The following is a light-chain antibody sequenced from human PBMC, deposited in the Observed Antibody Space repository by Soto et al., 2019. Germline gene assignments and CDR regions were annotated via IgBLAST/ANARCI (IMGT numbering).Light chain of an antibody. CDR3: SSYTSSRTL. CDR1: SSDVGGYNF. CDR2: DVS. Sequence: QSALTQPASVSGSPGQSITISCTGTSSDVGGYNFVSWYQQHPGKAPKLMMYDVSNRPSGVSNRFSGSKSGNTASLTISGLQAEDEADYYCSSYTSSRTLFGGGTQLTVL. V-gene: IGLV2-14*01. J-gene: IGLJ2*01.